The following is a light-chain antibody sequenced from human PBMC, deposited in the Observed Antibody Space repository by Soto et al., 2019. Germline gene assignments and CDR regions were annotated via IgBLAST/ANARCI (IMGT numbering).Light chain of an antibody. CDR1: QRVSSY. V-gene: IGKV3-11*01. CDR2: DAS. Sequence: EIVLTQSPATLSLSPGERATLSCRASQRVSSYLAWYQQKPGQAPRLLIYDASNRATGIPARFSGSGSGTDFTLTISSLEPEDFAVYFCQQRSNWLITFGQGTRLEIK. CDR3: QQRSNWLIT. J-gene: IGKJ5*01.